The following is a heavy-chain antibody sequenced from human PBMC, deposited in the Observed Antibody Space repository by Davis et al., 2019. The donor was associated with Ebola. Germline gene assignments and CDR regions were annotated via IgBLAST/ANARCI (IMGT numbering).Heavy chain of an antibody. D-gene: IGHD2-2*01. V-gene: IGHV3-23*01. CDR3: AKSLYPGYQLLSTSPFDY. CDR1: GFTFSSYW. J-gene: IGHJ4*02. CDR2: ISGSGGST. Sequence: GGSLRLSCAASGFTFSSYWMSWVRQAPGKGLEWVSAISGSGGSTYYADSVKGRFTISRDNSKNTLYLQMNSLRAEDTAVYYCAKSLYPGYQLLSTSPFDYWGQGTLVTVSS.